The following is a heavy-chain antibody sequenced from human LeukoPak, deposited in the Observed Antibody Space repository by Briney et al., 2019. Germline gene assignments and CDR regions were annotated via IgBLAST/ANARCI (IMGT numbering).Heavy chain of an antibody. Sequence: SSETLSLTWTFNGGSTTSSYRGWIWQLAGTLMEWNGYIYYIGGTNYNPSLKSRVTISVDPSKNQFSLKLSSVTAADTAVYYCARVVAYSRGWTPFDYGGQGTLVT. V-gene: IGHV4-59*01. CDR1: GGSTTSSY. J-gene: IGHJ4*02. D-gene: IGHD6-19*01. CDR2: IYYIGGT. CDR3: ARVVAYSRGWTPFDY.